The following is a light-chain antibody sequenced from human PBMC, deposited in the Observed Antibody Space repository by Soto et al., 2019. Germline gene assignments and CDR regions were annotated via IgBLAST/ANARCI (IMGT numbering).Light chain of an antibody. CDR2: AAS. Sequence: EIVLTQSPGTLSLSPGERATLSCRASQSVNSNSLAWYRQKPGQSPRLLIYAASSRATGIPDRFSGSGSGTDFTLTISSLEPEDFAVYYCQQFGASPTTFGQGTRLEIK. J-gene: IGKJ5*01. CDR3: QQFGASPTT. V-gene: IGKV3-20*01. CDR1: QSVNSNS.